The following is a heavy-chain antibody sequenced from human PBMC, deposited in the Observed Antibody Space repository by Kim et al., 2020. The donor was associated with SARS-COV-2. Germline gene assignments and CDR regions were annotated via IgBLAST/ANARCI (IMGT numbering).Heavy chain of an antibody. J-gene: IGHJ3*02. CDR2: IKRDGSSL. Sequence: GGSLRLSCAASGFTFSNYWMNWVRQAPGKGLVWVSRIKRDGSSLYYADSVKGRFTISRDNAKNTLDLQMNSLRAEDTAVYYCARVRCDGRRSDGIDIWGQGTMVTVSS. CDR3: ARVRCDGRRSDGIDI. V-gene: IGHV3-74*01. D-gene: IGHD2-15*01. CDR1: GFTFSNYW.